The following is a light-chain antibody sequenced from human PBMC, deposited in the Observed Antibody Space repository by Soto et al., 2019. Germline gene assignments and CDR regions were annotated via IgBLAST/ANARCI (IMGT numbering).Light chain of an antibody. Sequence: DILMTPSPSSLSASVGDRVTIICQASQHITNYLNLYQQKPGKAHTLLIHASSNLETGVPSRFSGSGTGTYFSYSISSLQPEDIAKYYCQQYDTLPLTFGQGTRMEIK. CDR1: QHITNY. CDR3: QQYDTLPLT. J-gene: IGKJ5*01. CDR2: ASS. V-gene: IGKV1-33*01.